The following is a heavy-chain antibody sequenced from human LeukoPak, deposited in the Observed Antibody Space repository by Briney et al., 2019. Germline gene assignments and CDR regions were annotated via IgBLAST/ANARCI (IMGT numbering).Heavy chain of an antibody. J-gene: IGHJ3*02. CDR3: ARGFDSTGGYAFDI. CDR1: GGTFSSYA. CDR2: IIPILGIA. Sequence: SVKVSCKASGGTFSSYATSWVRQAPGQGLEWMGRIIPILGIANYAQKFQGRVTITADKSTSTAYMELSSLRSEDTAVYYCARGFDSTGGYAFDIWGQGTMVTVSS. D-gene: IGHD6-25*01. V-gene: IGHV1-69*04.